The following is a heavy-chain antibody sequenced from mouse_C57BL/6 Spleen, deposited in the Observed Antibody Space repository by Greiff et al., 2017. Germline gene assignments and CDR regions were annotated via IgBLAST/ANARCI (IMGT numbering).Heavy chain of an antibody. CDR2: IDPSDSYT. D-gene: IGHD3-1*01. V-gene: IGHV1-69*01. J-gene: IGHJ4*01. CDR1: GYTFTSYW. Sequence: VKLVESGAELVMPGASVKLSCKASGYTFTSYWMHWVKQRPGQGLEWIGEIDPSDSYTNYNQKFKGKSTLTVDKSSSTAYMQLSSLTSEDSAVYYCARSGGPLYAMDYWGQGTSVTVSS. CDR3: ARSGGPLYAMDY.